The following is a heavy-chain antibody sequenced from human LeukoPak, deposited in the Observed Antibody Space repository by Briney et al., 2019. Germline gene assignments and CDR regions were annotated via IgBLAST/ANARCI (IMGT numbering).Heavy chain of an antibody. CDR3: ARGSGYYFEAFDI. Sequence: ASVKVSCKASGYTFTGYYMHWVRQAPGQGLEWMGRINPNRGGTNYAQKFQGRVTMTRDTSISTAYMELSRLRSDDTAVYYCARGSGYYFEAFDIWGQGTMVTVSS. D-gene: IGHD3-22*01. V-gene: IGHV1-2*06. CDR2: INPNRGGT. CDR1: GYTFTGYY. J-gene: IGHJ3*02.